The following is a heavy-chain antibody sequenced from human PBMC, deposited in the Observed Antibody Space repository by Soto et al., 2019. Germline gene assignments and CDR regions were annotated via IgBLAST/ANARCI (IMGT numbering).Heavy chain of an antibody. CDR2: IWYDGSNK. J-gene: IGHJ4*02. Sequence: GGSLRLSCAASGFTFSSYGIHWVRQAPGKGLEWVAVIWYDGSNKYYADSVKGRFTISRDNSKNTLYLQMNSLRAEDTAVYYCARSREHQVYFDYWGQGTLVTVSS. D-gene: IGHD2-2*01. V-gene: IGHV3-33*01. CDR1: GFTFSSYG. CDR3: ARSREHQVYFDY.